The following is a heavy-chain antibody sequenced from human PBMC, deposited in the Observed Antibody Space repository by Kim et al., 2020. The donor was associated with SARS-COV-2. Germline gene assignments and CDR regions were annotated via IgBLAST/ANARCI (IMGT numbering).Heavy chain of an antibody. V-gene: IGHV3-48*02. CDR3: ARGSYGSGSTPLP. J-gene: IGHJ5*02. D-gene: IGHD6-19*01. Sequence: YADPVKGRFTISRDNAKDSLYLQMNSLRDEDTAVYYCARGSYGSGSTPLPWGQGTLVTVSS.